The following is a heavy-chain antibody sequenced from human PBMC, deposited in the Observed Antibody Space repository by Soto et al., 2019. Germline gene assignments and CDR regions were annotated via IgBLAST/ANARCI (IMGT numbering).Heavy chain of an antibody. J-gene: IGHJ6*02. D-gene: IGHD3-3*01. V-gene: IGHV1-69*13. CDR2: IIPIFGTA. CDR1: GGTFSSYA. CDR3: ARDCDFWSGYYTSRYYYYGMDV. Sequence: SVKVSCKASGGTFSSYAISWVRQAPGQGLEWMGGIIPIFGTANYAQKFQGRVMITADESTSTAYMELSSLRSEDTAVYYCARDCDFWSGYYTSRYYYYGMDVWGQGTTVTVSS.